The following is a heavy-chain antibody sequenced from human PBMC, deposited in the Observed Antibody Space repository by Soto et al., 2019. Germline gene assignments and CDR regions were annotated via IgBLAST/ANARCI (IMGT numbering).Heavy chain of an antibody. J-gene: IGHJ5*02. CDR1: GGTFSSYT. V-gene: IGHV1-69*02. Sequence: QVQLVQSGAEVKKPGSSVTVSCKASGGTFSSYTISWVRQAPGQGLEWMGSFIPIPDMTTYAQKLQGRVTITADKPRSTAYMELSSLRFEDTAVYYCARARSHEALTATDLWGQGTLVTVSS. D-gene: IGHD1-20*01. CDR3: ARARSHEALTATDL. CDR2: FIPIPDMT.